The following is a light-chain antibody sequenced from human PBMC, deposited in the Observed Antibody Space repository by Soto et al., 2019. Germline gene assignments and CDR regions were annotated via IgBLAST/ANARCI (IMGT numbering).Light chain of an antibody. Sequence: DIHLTQSPSFLSASVGDRFTITCRASQGIAGSSAWYQQKPGKAPKLLXYAPSTLQCGVPSRFSGSGSGTEFTLTISSLQHEDFATYYCQQLNSYQIITFGQGTRLEIK. J-gene: IGKJ5*01. CDR1: QGIAGS. V-gene: IGKV1-9*01. CDR2: APS. CDR3: QQLNSYQIIT.